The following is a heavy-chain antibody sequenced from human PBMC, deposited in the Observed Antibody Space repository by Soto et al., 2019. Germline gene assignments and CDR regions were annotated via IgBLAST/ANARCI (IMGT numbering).Heavy chain of an antibody. D-gene: IGHD6-19*01. CDR1: GGSISSSSYY. CDR3: ARLSAVAGTSYFDY. V-gene: IGHV4-39*01. Sequence: SETLSLTCTVSGGSISSSSYYWGWIRQPPGKGLEWIGSIYYSGSTYYNPSLKSRVTISVDTSKNQFSLKLSSVTAADTAVYYCARLSAVAGTSYFDYWGQGPLVTVSS. CDR2: IYYSGST. J-gene: IGHJ4*02.